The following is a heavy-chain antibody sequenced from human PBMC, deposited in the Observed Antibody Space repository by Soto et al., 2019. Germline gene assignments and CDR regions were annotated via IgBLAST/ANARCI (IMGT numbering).Heavy chain of an antibody. Sequence: TSETLSLTCTLSGGSISSGNYYWSWIRQHPGKGLEWIGYIYYSGSTHYNPSLKSRVTISLDTSNNHFSLKLSSVTAADTAVYYFARMGFHLGELSRNWFDPWGQGTLVTVPS. CDR3: ARMGFHLGELSRNWFDP. D-gene: IGHD3-16*02. V-gene: IGHV4-31*03. CDR1: GGSISSGNYY. CDR2: IYYSGST. J-gene: IGHJ5*02.